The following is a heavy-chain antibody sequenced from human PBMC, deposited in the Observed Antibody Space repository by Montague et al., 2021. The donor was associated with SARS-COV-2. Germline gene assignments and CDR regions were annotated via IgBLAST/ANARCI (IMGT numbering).Heavy chain of an antibody. CDR2: IYWNDDK. V-gene: IGHV2-5*01. J-gene: IGHJ3*02. CDR1: GFSLSTSGVG. CDR3: ALTRVSYDILTGYYHRDAFDI. Sequence: PALVKPTQTLTLTCTFSGFSLSTSGVGVGWICQPPGKALEWLALIYWNDDKRYSPSLKSRLTITKDTSKNQVVLTMTNMDPVDTATYYCALTRVSYDILTGYYHRDAFDIWGQGTMVTVSS. D-gene: IGHD3-9*01.